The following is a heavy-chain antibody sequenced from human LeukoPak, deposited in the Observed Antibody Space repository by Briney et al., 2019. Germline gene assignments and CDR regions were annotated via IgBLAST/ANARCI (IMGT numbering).Heavy chain of an antibody. J-gene: IGHJ6*03. Sequence: ASVKVSCKASGGTFSSYAISWARQAPGQGLEWMGGIIPIFGTANYAQKFQGRVTITADKSTSTAYMELSSLRSEDTAVYYCARARPGSSWTPYYYYYYMDVWGKGTTVTVSS. D-gene: IGHD6-13*01. CDR2: IIPIFGTA. CDR3: ARARPGSSWTPYYYYYYMDV. CDR1: GGTFSSYA. V-gene: IGHV1-69*06.